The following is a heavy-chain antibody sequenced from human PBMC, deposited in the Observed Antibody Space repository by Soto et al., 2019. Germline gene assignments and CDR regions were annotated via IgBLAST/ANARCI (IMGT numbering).Heavy chain of an antibody. D-gene: IGHD3-3*01. J-gene: IGHJ6*02. CDR2: IYYSGST. CDR3: ARSSYYDFWSGYYAFILRGMDV. V-gene: IGHV4-61*01. Sequence: SETLSLTCTVSGGSVSSGSYYWSWIRQPPGKGLEWIGYIYYSGSTNYNPSLKSRVTISVDTSKNQFSLKLSSVTAADTAVYYCARSSYYDFWSGYYAFILRGMDVWGQGTTVTVSS. CDR1: GGSVSSGSYY.